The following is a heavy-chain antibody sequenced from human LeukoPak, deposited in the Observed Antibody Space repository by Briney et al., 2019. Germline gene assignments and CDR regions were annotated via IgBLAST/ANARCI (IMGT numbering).Heavy chain of an antibody. CDR3: ARAGSGWSFDY. CDR1: GASISSNY. CDR2: LYYSGNT. Sequence: PSETLSLTCTVSGASISSNYWSWIRQPPGRGLEWIGYLYYSGNTNYNPSLESRVTMSLDTSKNQFSLKLSSVTAADTAVYYCARAGSGWSFDYWGQGTLVTVSS. V-gene: IGHV4-59*01. D-gene: IGHD6-19*01. J-gene: IGHJ4*02.